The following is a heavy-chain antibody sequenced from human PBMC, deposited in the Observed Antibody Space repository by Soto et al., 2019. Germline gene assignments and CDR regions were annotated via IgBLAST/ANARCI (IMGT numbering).Heavy chain of an antibody. CDR2: IASDGKDK. J-gene: IGHJ4*02. Sequence: QVTLVESGGGVVQPGRSLKLSCAASGFTFSNYAIHWVRQTPGKGLEWVAVIASDGKDKRYADSVKGRFTISRDNSKNTVYLQMNSLRGEDTAVYYCAKDGAIAAADYFFDYWGQGSLVTVSS. D-gene: IGHD6-13*01. CDR3: AKDGAIAAADYFFDY. CDR1: GFTFSNYA. V-gene: IGHV3-30*18.